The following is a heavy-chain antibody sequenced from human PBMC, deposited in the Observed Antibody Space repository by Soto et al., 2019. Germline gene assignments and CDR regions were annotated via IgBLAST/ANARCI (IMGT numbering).Heavy chain of an antibody. V-gene: IGHV1-69*13. J-gene: IGHJ6*02. Sequence: GASVKVSCKASGGTFSSYAISWVRQAPGQGLEWMGGFNPIFETANYAQKFQGRVTITADESTNTAYMELSSLRSEDTAVYYCTRGIPPIRRVLPPGYYYGLDVWGQGTTATVSS. CDR1: GGTFSSYA. D-gene: IGHD2-21*01. CDR2: FNPIFETA. CDR3: TRGIPPIRRVLPPGYYYGLDV.